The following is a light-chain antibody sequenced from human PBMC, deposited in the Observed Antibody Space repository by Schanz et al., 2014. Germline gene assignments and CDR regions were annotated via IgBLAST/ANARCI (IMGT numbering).Light chain of an antibody. J-gene: IGKJ3*01. CDR1: QSVHINY. CDR3: HQYINSPFT. V-gene: IGKV3-20*01. Sequence: EIVLTQYPGTLSLSPGERATLSCRASQSVHINYLAWHQQKPGQAPRLLMYAASSRAAGIPDRFSGSGFGTDFTLTVSRLEPEDSAVYYCHQYINSPFTFGPGTKLDLK. CDR2: AAS.